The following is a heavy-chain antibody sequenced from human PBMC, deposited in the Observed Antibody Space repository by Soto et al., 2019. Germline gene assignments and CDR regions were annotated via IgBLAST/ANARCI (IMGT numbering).Heavy chain of an antibody. V-gene: IGHV3-53*01. CDR3: GTDLLFPTSGAH. D-gene: IGHD2-15*01. J-gene: IGHJ4*02. Sequence: GGSLRLSCTASGFTVSNNFMSWVRQAPGKGLEWVSVIYSGGNTYYADSVKGRFTISRDNSKNTVYLQMRSLRAEDTAVYYCGTDLLFPTSGAHWGQGTLVTVSS. CDR1: GFTVSNNF. CDR2: IYSGGNT.